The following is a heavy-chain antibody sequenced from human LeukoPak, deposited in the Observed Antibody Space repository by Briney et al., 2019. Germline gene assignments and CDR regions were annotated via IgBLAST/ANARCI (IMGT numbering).Heavy chain of an antibody. CDR1: GGSISSYY. J-gene: IGHJ5*02. CDR3: ARYGYDPSLFDP. V-gene: IGHV4-4*09. D-gene: IGHD5-18*01. CDR2: IYTSGST. Sequence: SETLSLTCTVSGGSISSYYWSWIRQPPGKGPEWIGYIYTSGSTNYNPSLKSRVTISVDTSKNQFSLKLSSVTAADTAVYYCARYGYDPSLFDPWGQGTLVTVSS.